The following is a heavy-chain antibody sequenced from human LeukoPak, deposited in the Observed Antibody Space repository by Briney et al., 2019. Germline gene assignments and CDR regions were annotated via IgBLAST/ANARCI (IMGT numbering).Heavy chain of an antibody. CDR2: IYSGGST. Sequence: GGSLRLSCAASGFTVSSNYMSWVRQAPGKGLEWVSVIYSGGSTYYADSVKGRFTISRDNSKNTLYLQVNSLRAEDTAVYYCARVSDSGSFDYWGQGTLVTVSS. V-gene: IGHV3-53*01. D-gene: IGHD1-26*01. CDR3: ARVSDSGSFDY. CDR1: GFTVSSNY. J-gene: IGHJ4*02.